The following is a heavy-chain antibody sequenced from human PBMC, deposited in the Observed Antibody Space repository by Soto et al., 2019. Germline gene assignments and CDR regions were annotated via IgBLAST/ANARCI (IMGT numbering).Heavy chain of an antibody. Sequence: LRLSCTASGFTFSSYGMHWVRQAPGKGLEWVAFIWHDGGNKFYAESVKGRFTISRDNSKNTLYLQMTSLSAEDTAMYYCARDGDVNTGFGKDYWGQGTLVTVSS. CDR3: ARDGDVNTGFGKDY. J-gene: IGHJ4*02. V-gene: IGHV3-33*01. D-gene: IGHD3-16*01. CDR1: GFTFSSYG. CDR2: IWHDGGNK.